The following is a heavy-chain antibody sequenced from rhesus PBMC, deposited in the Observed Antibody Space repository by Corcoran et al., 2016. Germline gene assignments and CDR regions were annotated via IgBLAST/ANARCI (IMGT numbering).Heavy chain of an antibody. V-gene: IGHV3-118*01. CDR2: IRSKSNNYAT. Sequence: EVQLVESGGGLVQPGGSLRLSCAASGFTFSSSAMHWVRQASGKGLEWVGRIRSKSNNYATGYAASVKGRFTISRDDSKNTAYLQMNSLKTEDTAVYYCARDLFNSALRYWGQGVLVTVSS. J-gene: IGHJ4*01. CDR1: GFTFSSSA. CDR3: ARDLFNSALRY.